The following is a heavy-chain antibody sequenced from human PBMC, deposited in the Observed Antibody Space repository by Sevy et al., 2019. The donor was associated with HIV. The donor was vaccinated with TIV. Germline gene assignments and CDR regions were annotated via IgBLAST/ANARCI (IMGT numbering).Heavy chain of an antibody. CDR1: GFTFSSYG. J-gene: IGHJ6*02. V-gene: IGHV3-30*02. Sequence: GGSLRLSCVASGFTFSSYGMNWVRQAPGKGPEWVAFLRYDGSNKYYADFVRGRFTISRDNSKNTLYLQMNSLRAEDTAVYYCAKLSAMIATVDYFYYYGMDVWGQGTTVTVS. CDR2: LRYDGSNK. CDR3: AKLSAMIATVDYFYYYGMDV. D-gene: IGHD2-21*01.